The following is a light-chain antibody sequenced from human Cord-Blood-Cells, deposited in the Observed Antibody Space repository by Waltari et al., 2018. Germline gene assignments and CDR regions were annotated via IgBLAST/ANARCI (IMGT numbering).Light chain of an antibody. J-gene: IGLJ1*01. CDR3: QAWDSSTYV. CDR2: QDS. Sequence: SYELTQPPSVSVSPGQTASLTCPGANLGDKYACWYQQKPGQSPVLVIYQDSKRPSGIPERFSGSNSGNTATLTISGTQAMDEADYYCQAWDSSTYVFGTGTKVTVL. CDR1: NLGDKY. V-gene: IGLV3-1*01.